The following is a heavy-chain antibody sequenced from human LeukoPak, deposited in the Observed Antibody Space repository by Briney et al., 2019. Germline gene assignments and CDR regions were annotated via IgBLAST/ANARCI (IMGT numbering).Heavy chain of an antibody. V-gene: IGHV3-30*04. D-gene: IGHD4-23*01. CDR2: ISYDGSNK. J-gene: IGHJ4*02. CDR3: ARDGGSGGNSVDFFDY. CDR1: GFTFSSYA. Sequence: PGGSLRLSCAASGFTFSSYAMHWVRQAPGKGLEWVAAISYDGSNKYYADSVKGRFTISRDNSKNTLYLQMNSLRAEDTAVYYCARDGGSGGNSVDFFDYWGQGTLVTVSS.